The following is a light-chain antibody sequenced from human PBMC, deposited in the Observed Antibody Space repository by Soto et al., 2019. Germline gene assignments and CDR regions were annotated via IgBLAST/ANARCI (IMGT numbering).Light chain of an antibody. J-gene: IGKJ5*01. CDR3: QQYGSSPPT. Sequence: EIVMTQSPATLSVSPGEGVTLSCRASQSISSSLAWYQQIPGQAPRLLIYGASTRATGVPARFSGSGSGTDFTLTISRLEPEDFAVYYCQQYGSSPPTFGQGTRLEIK. V-gene: IGKV3-20*01. CDR1: QSISSS. CDR2: GAS.